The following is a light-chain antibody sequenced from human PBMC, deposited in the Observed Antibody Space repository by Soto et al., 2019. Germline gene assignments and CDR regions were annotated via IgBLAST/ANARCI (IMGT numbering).Light chain of an antibody. CDR1: QSVSSSY. Sequence: EIVLTQSPGTLSLSPGDRATLSCRASQSVSSSYLAWYQQKPGQAPGLLIYGASSRATGIPDRFSGSGSGTDFTLTISRLEPEDFAVYYCQQFGSSVTFGQGTRLEIK. CDR3: QQFGSSVT. V-gene: IGKV3-20*01. CDR2: GAS. J-gene: IGKJ5*01.